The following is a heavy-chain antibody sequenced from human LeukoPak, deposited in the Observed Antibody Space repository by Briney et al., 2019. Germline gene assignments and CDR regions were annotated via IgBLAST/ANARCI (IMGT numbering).Heavy chain of an antibody. V-gene: IGHV3-21*01. CDR3: ARRYYYYDSSGPQDTYWYFDL. J-gene: IGHJ2*01. CDR2: ISSSSSYI. CDR1: GFTFSSYS. D-gene: IGHD3-22*01. Sequence: GGSLRLSCAASGFTFSSYSMNWVRQAPGKGLEWVSSISSSSSYIYYADSVKGRFTISRDNAKNSLYLQMNSLRAEDTAVYYCARRYYYYDSSGPQDTYWYFDLWGRGTLVTVSS.